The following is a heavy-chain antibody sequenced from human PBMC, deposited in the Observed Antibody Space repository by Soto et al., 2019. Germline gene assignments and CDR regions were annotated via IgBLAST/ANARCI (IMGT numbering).Heavy chain of an antibody. J-gene: IGHJ5*02. Sequence: QVTLKESGPVLVKPTETLTLTCTVSGFSLSNARMGVSWIRQPPGKALEWLAHIFSNDEKSYSTSLKSRLTISKETSKSQVVLTMTNMDPVDTATYYCARIFQIAAAGPPPWFPYNWFDPWGQGTLVTVSS. D-gene: IGHD6-13*01. V-gene: IGHV2-26*01. CDR3: ARIFQIAAAGPPPWFPYNWFDP. CDR1: GFSLSNARMG. CDR2: IFSNDEK.